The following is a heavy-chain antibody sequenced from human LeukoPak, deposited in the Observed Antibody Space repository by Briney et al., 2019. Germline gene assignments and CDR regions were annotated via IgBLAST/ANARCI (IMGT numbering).Heavy chain of an antibody. Sequence: PSETLSLTCTVSAGSISSSSYFWGWSRQPPGKGLEWIGSTHYTGSANYNPSLKSRVTISVDTSKNQFSLRLSSVTAADTAIYYCARRETLSAGGAHYYGDYWGQGTLVTVSS. V-gene: IGHV4-39*01. J-gene: IGHJ4*02. CDR2: THYTGSA. D-gene: IGHD4/OR15-4a*01. CDR1: AGSISSSSYF. CDR3: ARRETLSAGGAHYYGDY.